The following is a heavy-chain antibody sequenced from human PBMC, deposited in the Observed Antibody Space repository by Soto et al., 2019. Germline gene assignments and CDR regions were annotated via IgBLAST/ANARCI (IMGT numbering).Heavy chain of an antibody. V-gene: IGHV4-61*01. CDR2: IYYSGST. Sequence: SETLSLTCTVSCGSVSSGSYYWSWIRQPPGKGLEWIGYIYYSGSTNYNPSLKSRVTISVDTSKNQFSLKLSSVTAADTAVYYCARGGSWETYHWFDPWGQGTLVTVSS. D-gene: IGHD2-15*01. CDR1: CGSVSSGSYY. J-gene: IGHJ5*02. CDR3: ARGGSWETYHWFDP.